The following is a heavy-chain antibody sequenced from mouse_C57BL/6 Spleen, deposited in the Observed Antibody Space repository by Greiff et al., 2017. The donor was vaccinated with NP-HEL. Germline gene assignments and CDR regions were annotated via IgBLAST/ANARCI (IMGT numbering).Heavy chain of an antibody. D-gene: IGHD2-4*01. J-gene: IGHJ3*01. V-gene: IGHV1-18*01. CDR2: INPNNGGT. CDR3: ARSRDDYDEEFAY. Sequence: VQLQQSGPELVKPGASVKIPCKASGCTFTDYNMDWVKQSHGKSLEWIGDINPNNGGTNYNQKFKGKATLTVDKSSSTAYMELRSLTSEDTAVYYCARSRDDYDEEFAYWGQGTLVPVSA. CDR1: GCTFTDYN.